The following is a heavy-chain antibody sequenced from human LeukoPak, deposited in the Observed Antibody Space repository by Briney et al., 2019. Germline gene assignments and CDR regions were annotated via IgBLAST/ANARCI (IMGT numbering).Heavy chain of an antibody. CDR2: IIPILGIA. J-gene: IGHJ4*02. V-gene: IGHV1-69*04. Sequence: GASVKVSCKASGYTFTSYGISWVRQAPGQGLEWMGRIIPILGIANYAQKFQGRVTITADKSTSTAYMELSSLRSEDTAVYYCARGSGYSSTPFDYWGQGTLVTVSS. D-gene: IGHD5-18*01. CDR1: GYTFTSYG. CDR3: ARGSGYSSTPFDY.